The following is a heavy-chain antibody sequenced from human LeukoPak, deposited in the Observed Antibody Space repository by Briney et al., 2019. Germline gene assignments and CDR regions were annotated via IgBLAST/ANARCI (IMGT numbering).Heavy chain of an antibody. V-gene: IGHV4-59*01. Sequence: PSETLSLTCTVSSGSISSYYWSWIRQPPGEGLEWIGYIYYSGSTNYNPSLKSRVTIAVDTSKNQFSLKLSSVTAADTAVYYCARGRIAARPYYYYYMDVWGKGTTVTVSS. J-gene: IGHJ6*03. CDR2: IYYSGST. CDR3: ARGRIAARPYYYYYMDV. CDR1: SGSISSYY. D-gene: IGHD6-6*01.